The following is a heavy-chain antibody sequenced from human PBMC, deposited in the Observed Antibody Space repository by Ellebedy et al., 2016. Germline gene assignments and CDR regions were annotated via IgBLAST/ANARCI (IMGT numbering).Heavy chain of an antibody. CDR1: GFPFSNHS. V-gene: IGHV3-7*01. Sequence: GESLKISCVASGFPFSNHSMSWVRQAPGKGLEWVANIKEDGSEKYYVDSVKGRFTISRDNAKTSLYLQMNSLRAEDTAVYYCTKTVVAAAGDYWGQGTLVTVSS. D-gene: IGHD6-13*01. J-gene: IGHJ4*02. CDR2: IKEDGSEK. CDR3: TKTVVAAAGDY.